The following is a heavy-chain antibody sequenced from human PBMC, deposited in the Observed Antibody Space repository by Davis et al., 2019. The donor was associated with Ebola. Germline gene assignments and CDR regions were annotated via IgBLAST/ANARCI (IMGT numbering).Heavy chain of an antibody. Sequence: SETLSLTCTVSGGSISSYYWSWIRQPPGKGLEWIGYIYHSGSTYYNPSLKSRVTISVDRSKNQFSLKLSSVTAADTAVYYCARGGIAAAGMVYWGQGTLVTVSS. D-gene: IGHD6-13*01. CDR3: ARGGIAAAGMVY. V-gene: IGHV4-59*12. CDR2: IYHSGST. J-gene: IGHJ4*02. CDR1: GGSISSYY.